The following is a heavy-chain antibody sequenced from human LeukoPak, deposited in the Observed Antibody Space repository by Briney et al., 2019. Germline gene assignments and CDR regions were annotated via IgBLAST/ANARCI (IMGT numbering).Heavy chain of an antibody. CDR1: GGSISSYY. CDR2: IYYSGST. Sequence: SETLSLTCTVSGGSISSYYWSWIRQPPGKGLEWIGYIYYSGSTNYNPSLKSRVTISVDTSKNQFSLKLSSVTAADTAVYYCARTPYSNYEGGNLDYYYYGLDVWGQGTTVTVCS. V-gene: IGHV4-59*01. CDR3: ARTPYSNYEGGNLDYYYYGLDV. D-gene: IGHD4-11*01. J-gene: IGHJ6*02.